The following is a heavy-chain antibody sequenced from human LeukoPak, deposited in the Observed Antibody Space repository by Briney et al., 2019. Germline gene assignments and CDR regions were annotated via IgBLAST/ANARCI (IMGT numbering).Heavy chain of an antibody. CDR1: GFSFSSYA. CDR2: ISGSGGST. J-gene: IGHJ3*02. CDR3: AKDRGYSGYDYGSDAFDI. V-gene: IGHV3-23*01. Sequence: GGSLRLSCAASGFSFSSYAMSWVRQAPGKGLEWVLSISGSGGSTYYADSVKGRFTISRDNSKNTLYLQMNSLRAEDTAVYYCAKDRGYSGYDYGSDAFDIWAKGQWSPSLQ. D-gene: IGHD5-12*01.